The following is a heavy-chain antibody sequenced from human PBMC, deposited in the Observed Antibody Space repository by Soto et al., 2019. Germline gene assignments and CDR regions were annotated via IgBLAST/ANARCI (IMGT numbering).Heavy chain of an antibody. J-gene: IGHJ4*02. CDR1: GFTFSSYG. V-gene: IGHV3-30*18. CDR2: ISYDGSNK. CDR3: AKGGDFGSGYYTGFEGY. Sequence: PGGSLRFSCAASGFTFSSYGTHWVRQAPGKGLEWVAVISYDGSNKYYADSVKGRFTISRDNSKNTLYLQMNSLRAEDTAVYYCAKGGDFGSGYYTGFEGYWGQGTLVTVSS. D-gene: IGHD3-3*01.